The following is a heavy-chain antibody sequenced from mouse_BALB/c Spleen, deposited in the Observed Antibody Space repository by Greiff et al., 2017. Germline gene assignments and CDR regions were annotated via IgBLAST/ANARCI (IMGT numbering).Heavy chain of an antibody. V-gene: IGHV5-6*01. CDR3: ARQEPYYFDY. Sequence: EVKVVESGGDLVKPGGSLKLSCAASGFTFSSYGMSWVRQTPDKRLEWVATISSGGSYTYYPDSVKGRFTISRDNAKNTLYLQMSSLKSEDTAMYYCARQEPYYFDYWGQGTTLTVSS. J-gene: IGHJ2*01. CDR1: GFTFSSYG. CDR2: ISSGGSYT.